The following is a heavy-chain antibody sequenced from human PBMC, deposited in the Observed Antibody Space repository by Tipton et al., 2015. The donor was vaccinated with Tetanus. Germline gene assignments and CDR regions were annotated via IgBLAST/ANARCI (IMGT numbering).Heavy chain of an antibody. D-gene: IGHD3-22*01. CDR2: IYYSGSA. V-gene: IGHV4-31*03. J-gene: IGHJ4*02. Sequence: TLSLTCIVSGGSISSGDYYWSWIRQHPGKGLEWIGYIYYSGSAYYNPSLKSRVTISEDTSKHQFSLKLTSVTAADTAVYYSARAIRARDNDDRGYYPSYFDYWGQGTLVTVSS. CDR3: ARAIRARDNDDRGYYPSYFDY. CDR1: GGSISSGDYY.